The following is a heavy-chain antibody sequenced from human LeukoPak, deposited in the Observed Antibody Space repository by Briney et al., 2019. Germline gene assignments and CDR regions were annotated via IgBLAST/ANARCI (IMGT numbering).Heavy chain of an antibody. J-gene: IGHJ5*02. V-gene: IGHV1-24*01. D-gene: IGHD6-6*01. Sequence: GASVKLSCKVSGYTLTELSMHWLRQAPGKGLEWMGGFDPEDGETIYAQKFQGRVTMTEDTSTDTAYMELSSLRSEDTAVYYCATVYRSSETVNWFDPWGKGNLVTVSS. CDR1: GYTLTELS. CDR3: ATVYRSSETVNWFDP. CDR2: FDPEDGET.